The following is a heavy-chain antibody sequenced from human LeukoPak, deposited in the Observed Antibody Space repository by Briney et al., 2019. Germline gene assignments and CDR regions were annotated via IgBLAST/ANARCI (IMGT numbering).Heavy chain of an antibody. CDR3: ARPLGITMIVVAPGDAFDI. V-gene: IGHV3-23*01. CDR2: ISGNGGIT. D-gene: IGHD3-22*01. J-gene: IGHJ3*02. CDR1: EFTFSTYA. Sequence: QPGGSLRLSCEASEFTFSTYAMHWVRQAPGKGLEWVSGISGNGGITYYADSVRGRFTISRDNSKNTLYLQMNSLRAEDTAVYYCARPLGITMIVVAPGDAFDIWGQGTMVTVSS.